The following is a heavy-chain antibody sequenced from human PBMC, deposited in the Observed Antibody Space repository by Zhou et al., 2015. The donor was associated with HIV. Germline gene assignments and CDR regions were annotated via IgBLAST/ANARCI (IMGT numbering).Heavy chain of an antibody. D-gene: IGHD2-2*01. CDR1: GGTFSSYA. CDR3: ASLSVVPAAMTYTWFDP. Sequence: QVQLVQSGAEVKKPGSSVKVSCKASGGTFSSYAISWVRQAPGQGLEWMGGIIPIFGTANYAQKFQGRVTITADESTSTAYMELSSLRSEDTAVYYCASLSVVPAAMTYTWFDPWGQGTLVTVSS. V-gene: IGHV1-69*01. J-gene: IGHJ5*02. CDR2: IIPIFGTA.